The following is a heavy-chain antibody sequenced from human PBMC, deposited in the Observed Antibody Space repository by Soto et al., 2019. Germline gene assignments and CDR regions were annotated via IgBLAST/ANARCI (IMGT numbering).Heavy chain of an antibody. CDR3: ARGSSIAGLYYGMDV. CDR1: GGSISSGGYY. CDR2: NYYSGIT. D-gene: IGHD6-6*01. J-gene: IGHJ6*02. V-gene: IGHV4-31*03. Sequence: QVQLQESGPGLVKPSQTLSLTCTVSGGSISSGGYYWTWIRQHPGKGLEWIGYNYYSGITYYNPSPKRRVTISLDTSKNQVSLKLSSVTAADTAVSYCARGSSIAGLYYGMDVWGQGTTVTVSS.